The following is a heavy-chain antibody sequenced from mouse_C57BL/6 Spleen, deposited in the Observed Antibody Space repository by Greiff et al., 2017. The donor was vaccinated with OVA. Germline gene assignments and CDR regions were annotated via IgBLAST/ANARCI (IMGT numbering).Heavy chain of an antibody. Sequence: EVQVVESGGDLVKPGGSLKLSCAASGFTFSSYGMSWVRQTPDKRLEWVATISSGGSYTYYPDSVKGRFTISRDNAKNTLYLQMSSLKSEDTAMYYCARPMVTTGYYAMDYWGQGTSVTVSS. J-gene: IGHJ4*01. V-gene: IGHV5-6*01. CDR2: ISSGGSYT. CDR3: ARPMVTTGYYAMDY. CDR1: GFTFSSYG. D-gene: IGHD2-2*01.